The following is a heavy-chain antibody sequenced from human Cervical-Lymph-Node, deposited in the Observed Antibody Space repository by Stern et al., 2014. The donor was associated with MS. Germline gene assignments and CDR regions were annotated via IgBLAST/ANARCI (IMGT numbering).Heavy chain of an antibody. D-gene: IGHD3-3*01. J-gene: IGHJ4*01. V-gene: IGHV1-2*02. CDR2: INPNSGGT. CDR3: ARGSGTAYDLRGDY. CDR1: GYIFTDYY. Sequence: QVQLAQSGAEAKAPGASMKVSCRASGYIFTDYYLHWVRQAPGQGLEWLGWINPNSGGTNYAQNFQGRVTMTRDTSISTAYMELRWLGYADTAVYYCARGSGTAYDLRGDYWGQGTLVTVSS.